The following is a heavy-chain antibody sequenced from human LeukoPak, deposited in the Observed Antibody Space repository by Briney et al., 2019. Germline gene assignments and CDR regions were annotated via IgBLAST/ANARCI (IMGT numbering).Heavy chain of an antibody. CDR3: ARDMGYYGSGSYGYGMDV. J-gene: IGHJ6*04. Sequence: GGSLRLSCAASGFTFSSYEMNWVRQAPGKGLEWVSYIGSSGSTIYYADSVKGRFTISRDNAKNSLYLQMNSMRAEDTAVYYYARDMGYYGSGSYGYGMDVWGKGPTVTVSS. D-gene: IGHD3-10*01. CDR1: GFTFSSYE. CDR2: IGSSGSTI. V-gene: IGHV3-48*03.